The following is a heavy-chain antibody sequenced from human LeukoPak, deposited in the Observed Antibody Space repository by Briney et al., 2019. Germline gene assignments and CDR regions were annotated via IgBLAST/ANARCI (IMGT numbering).Heavy chain of an antibody. Sequence: ASVKVSCKASGYTFTGYYMHWVRQAPGQGLEWMGWINPNSGGTNYAQEFQGRVTMTRDTSISTAYMELSRLRSDDTAVYYSARVDYYDSSGSLYYFDYSGQGTLVTVAS. CDR3: ARVDYYDSSGSLYYFDY. V-gene: IGHV1-2*02. CDR2: INPNSGGT. D-gene: IGHD3-22*01. J-gene: IGHJ4*02. CDR1: GYTFTGYY.